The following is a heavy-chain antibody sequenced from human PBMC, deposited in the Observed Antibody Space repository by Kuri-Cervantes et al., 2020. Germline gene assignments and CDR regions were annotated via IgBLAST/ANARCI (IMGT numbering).Heavy chain of an antibody. CDR3: AKDRSPNSYGYGPYYFDY. CDR1: GSTFSSYS. V-gene: IGHV3-21*04. Sequence: GESLKISCAASGSTFSSYSMNWVRQAPGKGLEWVSSISSSSYIYYADSVKGRFTISRDNAKNSLYLQMNSLRAEDTAVYYCAKDRSPNSYGYGPYYFDYWGQGTRVTCSS. J-gene: IGHJ4*02. D-gene: IGHD5-18*01. CDR2: ISSSSYI.